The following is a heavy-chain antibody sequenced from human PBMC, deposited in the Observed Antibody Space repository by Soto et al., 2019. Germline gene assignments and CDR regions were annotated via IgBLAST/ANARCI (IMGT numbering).Heavy chain of an antibody. CDR2: IYPGDSDT. J-gene: IGHJ2*01. V-gene: IGHV5-51*01. Sequence: PGESLQISCKGSGYTFSSYWIGWVRQLPGKGLEWMGIIYPGDSDTIYSPSFQGQVTISADKSINTAYLQWSSLMASDSAIYYCARARLSALSLRRWYFDLWGRGTQVTSPQ. D-gene: IGHD3-10*01. CDR1: GYTFSSYW. CDR3: ARARLSALSLRRWYFDL.